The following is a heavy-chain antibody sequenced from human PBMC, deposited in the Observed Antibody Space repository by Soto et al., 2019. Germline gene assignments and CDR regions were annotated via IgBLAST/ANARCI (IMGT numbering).Heavy chain of an antibody. CDR3: ARVVVPAAIDDAFDI. D-gene: IGHD2-2*01. J-gene: IGHJ3*02. Sequence: QVQLQESGPGLVKPSQTLSLTCTVSGGSISSGGYYWSWIRQHPGKGLEWIGYIYYSGSTYYNPSLKSRVTISVDTSKNQFSLKLSSVTAADTAVYYCARVVVPAAIDDAFDIWGQGTMVTVSS. CDR2: IYYSGST. V-gene: IGHV4-31*03. CDR1: GGSISSGGYY.